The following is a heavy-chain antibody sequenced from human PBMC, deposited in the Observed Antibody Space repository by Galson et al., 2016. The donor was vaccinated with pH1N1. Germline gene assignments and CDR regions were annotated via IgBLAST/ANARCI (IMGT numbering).Heavy chain of an antibody. CDR2: IRYNGRDM. D-gene: IGHD2-2*01. CDR1: GINFNNYD. Sequence: SLRLSCAASGINFNNYDIHWVRQAPGKGLEWVAFIRYNGRDMFYADSVKGRFRVSRDNSKNTLYLQMNSLRTEDTAIYYCAKVESSPVGLWGRGTLVAVSS. J-gene: IGHJ1*01. V-gene: IGHV3-30*02. CDR3: AKVESSPVGL.